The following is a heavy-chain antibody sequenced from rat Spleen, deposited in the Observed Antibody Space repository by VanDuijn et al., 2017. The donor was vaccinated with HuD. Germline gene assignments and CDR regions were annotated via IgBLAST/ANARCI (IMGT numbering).Heavy chain of an antibody. D-gene: IGHD4-4*01. CDR3: ARWGISGNDWFAY. J-gene: IGHJ3*01. CDR1: GYSITSGYR. Sequence: EVQLQESGPGLVKPSQSLSLTCSVTGYSITSGYRWNWIRKFPGNKLEWMGYINSAGSTNYNPSLKSRISIIRDTSKNQFFLQVNSVTTEDTATYYCARWGISGNDWFAYWGQGSLVTVSS. CDR2: INSAGST. V-gene: IGHV3-3*01.